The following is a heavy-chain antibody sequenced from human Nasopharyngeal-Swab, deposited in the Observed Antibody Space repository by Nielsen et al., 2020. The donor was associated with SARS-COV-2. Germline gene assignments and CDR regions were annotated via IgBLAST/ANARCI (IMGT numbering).Heavy chain of an antibody. Sequence: GGSLRLSCAASGFTFSSYALSWVRQAPGKGLEWLSAISGSGGSTYYADSVKGRFTISRDNSKNTLYLQMNSLRAEDRAVYYCAKDLPFERIAVAGTAFDYWGQGTLVTVSS. CDR3: AKDLPFERIAVAGTAFDY. J-gene: IGHJ4*02. CDR2: ISGSGGST. D-gene: IGHD6-19*01. V-gene: IGHV3-23*01. CDR1: GFTFSSYA.